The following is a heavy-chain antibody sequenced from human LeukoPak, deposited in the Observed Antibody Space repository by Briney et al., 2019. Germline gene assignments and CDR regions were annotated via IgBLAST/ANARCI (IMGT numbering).Heavy chain of an antibody. CDR3: AKDAAAAGTFDY. V-gene: IGHV3-30*18. CDR1: GFTFSSYG. Sequence: GGSLRLSCAASGFTFSSYGMHWVRQAPGKGLEWVAVILYDGSNKYYADSVKGRFTISRDNSKNTLYLQMNSLRAEDTAVYYCAKDAAAAGTFDYWGQGTLVTVSS. CDR2: ILYDGSNK. D-gene: IGHD6-13*01. J-gene: IGHJ4*02.